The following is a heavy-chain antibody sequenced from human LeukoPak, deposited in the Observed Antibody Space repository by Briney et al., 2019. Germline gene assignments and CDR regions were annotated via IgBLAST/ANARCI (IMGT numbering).Heavy chain of an antibody. CDR1: GYSISSGYY. Sequence: SETLSLTCAVSGYSISSGYYWGWIRQPPGKGLEWIGSIYHSGSTYYNPSLKSRVTISVDTSKNQFSLKLSSVTAADTAVYYCARASSNYRYYYYYMDVWGKGTTVTVSS. CDR2: IYHSGST. D-gene: IGHD4-11*01. CDR3: ARASSNYRYYYYYMDV. V-gene: IGHV4-38-2*01. J-gene: IGHJ6*03.